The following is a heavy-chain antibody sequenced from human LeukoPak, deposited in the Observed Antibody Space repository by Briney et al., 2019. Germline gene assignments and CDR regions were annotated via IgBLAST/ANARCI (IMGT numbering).Heavy chain of an antibody. V-gene: IGHV4-4*07. Sequence: SETLSLTCTVSGGSISSYYWSWIRQPAGKGLEWIGRIYTSGNTNYNPSLKSRVTISVDTSKNQFSLKLSSVTAADTAVYYCARGNTYNWFDPWGQGTLVTVSS. CDR3: ARGNTYNWFDP. CDR2: IYTSGNT. J-gene: IGHJ5*02. CDR1: GGSISSYY. D-gene: IGHD1/OR15-1a*01.